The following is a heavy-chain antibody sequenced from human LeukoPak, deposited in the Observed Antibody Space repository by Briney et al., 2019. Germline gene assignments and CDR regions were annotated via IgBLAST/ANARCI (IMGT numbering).Heavy chain of an antibody. D-gene: IGHD3-10*01. J-gene: IGHJ6*04. CDR3: ARGRYYGSGSYLKYGMDV. V-gene: IGHV5-51*01. CDR1: GYSFTSYW. CDR2: IYPGDSDT. Sequence: GESLKISCKGSGYSFTSYWIGWVRQMPGKGLEWMGIIYPGDSDTRYSPSFQGQVTISADKSSSTAYLQWSSLKASDTAMYYCARGRYYGSGSYLKYGMDVWGKGTTVTVSS.